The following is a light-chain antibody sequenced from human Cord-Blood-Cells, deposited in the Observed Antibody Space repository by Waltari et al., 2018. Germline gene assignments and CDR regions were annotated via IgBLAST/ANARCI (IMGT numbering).Light chain of an antibody. CDR1: SSNIGSNY. CDR2: RNN. CDR3: AAWDDSLSGRV. V-gene: IGLV1-47*01. Sequence: QSVLTQPPSASGTPGQRVTISCSGSSSNIGSNYVYWYQQLPGTAPKLRIARNNQRPSGVPDRFSGSESGTTVSLAISGLRSEDEADYYCAAWDDSLSGRVFGGGTKLNVL. J-gene: IGLJ3*02.